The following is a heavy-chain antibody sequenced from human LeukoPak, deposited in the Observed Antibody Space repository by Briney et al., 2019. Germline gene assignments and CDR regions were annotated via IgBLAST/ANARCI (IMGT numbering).Heavy chain of an antibody. J-gene: IGHJ6*02. CDR3: ARARSISYCSSTSCYSPYGMDV. V-gene: IGHV3-74*01. CDR2: INSDGSST. D-gene: IGHD2-2*02. CDR1: GFTFSSYW. Sequence: PGGSLRLSCAASGFTFSSYWMHWVRQAPGKGLVGVSRINSDGSSTSYADSVKGRFTISRDNAKNTLYLQMNSLRAEDTAVYYCARARSISYCSSTSCYSPYGMDVWGQGTTVTVSS.